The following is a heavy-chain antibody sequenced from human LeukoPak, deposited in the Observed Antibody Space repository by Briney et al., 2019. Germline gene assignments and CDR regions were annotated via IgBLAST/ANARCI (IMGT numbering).Heavy chain of an antibody. D-gene: IGHD3-22*01. CDR3: ARDLNYYDSSGYYEN. V-gene: IGHV4-34*01. J-gene: IGHJ4*02. CDR1: GGSFSGYY. Sequence: NASETLSLTCAVYGGSFSGYYWSWIRQPPGKGLEWIGEINYSGSTNYNPSLKSRVTISVDTSKNQFSLKLSSVTAADTAVYYCARDLNYYDSSGYYENWGQGTLVTVSS. CDR2: INYSGST.